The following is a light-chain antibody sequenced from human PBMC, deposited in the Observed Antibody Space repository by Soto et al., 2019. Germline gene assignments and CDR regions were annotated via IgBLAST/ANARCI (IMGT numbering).Light chain of an antibody. Sequence: DIQMTQSPSTLSASVGDRVTITCRASQSISSWLAWYQQKPGKAPKLLIYKEPSLESGVPSRFSGRGSGTEFTLTISSLQPDDFAAYYCQQYNSYSLTFGEGTKVQIK. J-gene: IGKJ4*01. CDR2: KEP. V-gene: IGKV1-5*03. CDR1: QSISSW. CDR3: QQYNSYSLT.